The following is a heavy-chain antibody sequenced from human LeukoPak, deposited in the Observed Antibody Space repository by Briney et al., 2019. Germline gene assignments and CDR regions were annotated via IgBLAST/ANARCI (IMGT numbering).Heavy chain of an antibody. D-gene: IGHD6-13*01. J-gene: IGHJ4*02. CDR1: GFTFSGSA. V-gene: IGHV3-73*01. Sequence: PGGSLRLSWAASGFTFSGSAMHWVRQASGKGLEWVGRIRSKANSYATAYAASVKGRFTISRDDSKNTAYLQMNSLKTEDTAVYYCTRGSSWYGIDYWGQGTLVTVSS. CDR2: IRSKANSYAT. CDR3: TRGSSWYGIDY.